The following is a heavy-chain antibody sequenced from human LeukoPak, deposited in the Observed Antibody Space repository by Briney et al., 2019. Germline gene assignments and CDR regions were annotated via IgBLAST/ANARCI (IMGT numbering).Heavy chain of an antibody. CDR2: IIPIFGTA. D-gene: IGHD3-10*01. CDR1: GGTFSSYA. Sequence: GASVKVSCKASGGTFSSYAISWVRQAPGQGLEWMGGIIPIFGTANYAQKFQGRVTITADESTSTAYMELSSLRSEDTAVYYCATKNPAAGSHYSSFDYWGQGTLVTVSS. V-gene: IGHV1-69*13. CDR3: ATKNPAAGSHYSSFDY. J-gene: IGHJ4*02.